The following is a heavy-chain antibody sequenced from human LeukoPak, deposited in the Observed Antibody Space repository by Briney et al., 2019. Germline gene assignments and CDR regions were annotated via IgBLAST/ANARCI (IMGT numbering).Heavy chain of an antibody. CDR1: GFTFSDYC. J-gene: IGHJ4*02. D-gene: IGHD7-27*01. CDR3: ARNNWGIDY. V-gene: IGHV3-74*01. Sequence: GGSLRLSCAASGFTFSDYCMSWIRQAPGRGLLWVSRIDSFGNTMGYADFVKGRFIISRDNAKNTLYLKMNSLREEDTAVYYCARNNWGIDYWGRGALVTVSS. CDR2: IDSFGNTM.